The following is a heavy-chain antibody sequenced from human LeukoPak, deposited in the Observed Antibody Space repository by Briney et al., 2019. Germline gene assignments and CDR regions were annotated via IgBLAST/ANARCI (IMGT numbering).Heavy chain of an antibody. CDR2: IDPSDSYT. Sequence: GESLKISCKGSGYSFTSYWISWVRQMPGKGLEWMGRIDPSDSYTNYSPSFQGHVTISADKSISTAYLQWSSLTASDTAMYYCASDQYYYDSSHDAFDIWGQGTMVTVSS. V-gene: IGHV5-10-1*01. CDR1: GYSFTSYW. CDR3: ASDQYYYDSSHDAFDI. D-gene: IGHD3-22*01. J-gene: IGHJ3*02.